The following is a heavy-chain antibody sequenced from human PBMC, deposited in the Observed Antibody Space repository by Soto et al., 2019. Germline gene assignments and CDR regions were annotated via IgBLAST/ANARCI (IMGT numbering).Heavy chain of an antibody. CDR1: GYTFTSYY. CDR3: ARGWVVVVAATPLGP. Sequence: QVQLVQSGAEVKKPGASVKISCKASGYTFTSYYIHWMRQAPGQGLEWMGLINPSGGGTTYAQKFQGSVTMTRDTSTSTVYMDLSSLRSEDTAVYYCARGWVVVVAATPLGPWGQGTLVTVSS. CDR2: INPSGGGT. V-gene: IGHV1-46*01. D-gene: IGHD2-15*01. J-gene: IGHJ5*02.